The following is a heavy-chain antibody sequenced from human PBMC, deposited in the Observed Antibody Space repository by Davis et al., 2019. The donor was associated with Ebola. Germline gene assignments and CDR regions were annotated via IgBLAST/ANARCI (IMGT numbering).Heavy chain of an antibody. V-gene: IGHV4-4*07. CDR1: GFTFSSYA. D-gene: IGHD6-19*01. J-gene: IGHJ4*02. CDR3: ARENSGVAGSFDY. CDR2: IYTSGST. Sequence: PGGSLRLSCAASGFTFSSYAMSWIRQPAGKGLEWIGRIYTSGSTNYNPSLKSRVTISVDTSKNQFSLKLISVTAADTAVYYCARENSGVAGSFDYWGQGTLVTVSS.